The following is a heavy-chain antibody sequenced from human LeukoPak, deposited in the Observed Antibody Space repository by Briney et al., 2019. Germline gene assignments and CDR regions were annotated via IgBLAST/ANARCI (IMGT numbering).Heavy chain of an antibody. CDR2: ISGSGGST. D-gene: IGHD5-18*01. CDR3: ARIRGYSYGYLDY. J-gene: IGHJ4*02. Sequence: GGSLRLSCAASGFTFSSYAMSWVRQAPGRGLEWVSAISGSGGSTYYADSVKGRFTISRDNSKNTLYLQMNSLRAEDTAVYYCARIRGYSYGYLDYWGQGTLVTVSS. CDR1: GFTFSSYA. V-gene: IGHV3-23*01.